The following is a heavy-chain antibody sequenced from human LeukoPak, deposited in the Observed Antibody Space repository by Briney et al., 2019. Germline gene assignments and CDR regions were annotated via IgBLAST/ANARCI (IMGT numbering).Heavy chain of an antibody. Sequence: NSSETLSLTCTVSGGSISPYSWSWIRQPPGKGLEWIGYISYTGSTNYNPSLKSRVTISVDTSKNQFSLQLTSVTAADTAVYYCARDDYRGVTNFDPWGQGTLVTVSS. J-gene: IGHJ5*02. D-gene: IGHD3-10*01. CDR2: ISYTGST. V-gene: IGHV4-59*01. CDR3: ARDDYRGVTNFDP. CDR1: GGSISPYS.